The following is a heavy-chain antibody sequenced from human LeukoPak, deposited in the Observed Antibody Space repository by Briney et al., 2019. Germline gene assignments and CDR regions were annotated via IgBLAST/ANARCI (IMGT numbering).Heavy chain of an antibody. D-gene: IGHD2-15*01. CDR2: IYYSGST. CDR3: ARHGGDIVVVDLNWFDP. J-gene: IGHJ5*02. CDR1: GGSISSSSYY. V-gene: IGHV4-39*01. Sequence: SETLSLTCTVSGGSISSSSYYWGWIRQPPGKGLEWIGSIYYSGSTYYNPSLKSRVTISVDTSKNQFSLKLSAVTAADTAVYYCARHGGDIVVVDLNWFDPWGQGTLVTVSS.